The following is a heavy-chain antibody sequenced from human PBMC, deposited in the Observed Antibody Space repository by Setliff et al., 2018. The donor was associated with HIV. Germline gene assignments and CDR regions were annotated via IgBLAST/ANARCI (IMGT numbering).Heavy chain of an antibody. V-gene: IGHV4-39*07. J-gene: IGHJ1*01. D-gene: IGHD6-13*01. Sequence: SETLSLTCSVSGGSVSNNNYYWGWIRQPPGKGLEWIGSIYYSGNTYYNPSLKSRVTISVDTSRNQFSLRLSSVTAADTAIYYCARVPTSSWYVTTQRTKEYFHQWGQGTLVTVSS. CDR1: GGSVSNNNYY. CDR2: IYYSGNT. CDR3: ARVPTSSWYVTTQRTKEYFHQ.